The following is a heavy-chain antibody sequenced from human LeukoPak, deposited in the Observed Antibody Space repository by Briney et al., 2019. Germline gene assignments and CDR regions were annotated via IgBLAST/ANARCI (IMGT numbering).Heavy chain of an antibody. CDR2: ISAYNGNT. V-gene: IGHV1-18*01. J-gene: IGHJ4*02. CDR1: GYTFTGYG. CDR3: ARDLSRGSSGSSGY. Sequence: ASVKVSCRASGYTFTGYGISWARHAPGQGLEWMGWISAYNGNTNYAQKLQGRVTMTTDTSTSTAYMELRSLRSDDTAVYYCARDLSRGSSGSSGYWGQGTLVTVSS. D-gene: IGHD3-22*01.